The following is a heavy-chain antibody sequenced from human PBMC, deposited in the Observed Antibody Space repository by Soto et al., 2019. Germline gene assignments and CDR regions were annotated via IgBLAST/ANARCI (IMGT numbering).Heavy chain of an antibody. CDR2: IGIGSSTK. CDR3: ARGALGFDP. D-gene: IGHD6-6*01. Sequence: PGGSLSLSCAASGFTFRNYGMNWVRQAPGKGLEWVSYIGIGSSTKYYADSVKGRFTISRENAKNSVYLQMNSLRAGDTAVYYCARGALGFDPWGQGTLVTVSS. CDR1: GFTFRNYG. J-gene: IGHJ5*02. V-gene: IGHV3-48*01.